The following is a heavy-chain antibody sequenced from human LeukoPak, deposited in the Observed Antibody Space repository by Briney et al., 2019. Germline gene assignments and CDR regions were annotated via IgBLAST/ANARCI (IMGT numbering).Heavy chain of an antibody. Sequence: PSETLSLTCTVSGGSISSYYWSWIRQPPGKGLEWIGYIYYSGSTNYNPSLKSRVTISVDTSKNQFSLKLSSVTAADTAVYYCARQGRGGPALWYWGQGTLVTVSS. CDR1: GGSISSYY. V-gene: IGHV4-59*08. D-gene: IGHD2-21*01. CDR3: ARQGRGGPALWY. CDR2: IYYSGST. J-gene: IGHJ4*02.